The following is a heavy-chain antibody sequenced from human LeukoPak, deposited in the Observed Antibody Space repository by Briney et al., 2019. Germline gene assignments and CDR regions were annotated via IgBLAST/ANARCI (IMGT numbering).Heavy chain of an antibody. Sequence: GGSLRLSCAASGFTFSSAWMTWVRQAPGKGLEWVGRIKSKTAGGTIDYAAPVKGRFTIPRDDSKNTLYLQMNSLKTEDTAVYYCTTGESMVGSTIHIRWADWGQGTLVTVSS. J-gene: IGHJ4*02. D-gene: IGHD1-26*01. CDR2: IKSKTAGGTI. V-gene: IGHV3-15*01. CDR1: GFTFSSAW. CDR3: TTGESMVGSTIHIRWAD.